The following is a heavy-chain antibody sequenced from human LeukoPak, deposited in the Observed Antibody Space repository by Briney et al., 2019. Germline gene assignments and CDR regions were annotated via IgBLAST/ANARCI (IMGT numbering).Heavy chain of an antibody. CDR2: IYSGGST. Sequence: PGGSLRLSCAASGFTVSSNYMSWVRQAPGKGLEWVSVIYSGGSTYYADSVKGRFTISRDNSKNTLYLQMNSRTAEDTAVYYCARDPGSYAFDIWGQGTMVTVSS. CDR3: ARDPGSYAFDI. V-gene: IGHV3-66*01. CDR1: GFTVSSNY. J-gene: IGHJ3*02. D-gene: IGHD1-1*01.